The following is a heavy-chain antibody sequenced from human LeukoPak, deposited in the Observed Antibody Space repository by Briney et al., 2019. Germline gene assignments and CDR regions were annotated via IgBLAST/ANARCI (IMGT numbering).Heavy chain of an antibody. V-gene: IGHV3-11*01. CDR3: ARDQPCAIAARPSGWFDP. CDR1: GFTFSDYY. J-gene: IGHJ5*02. CDR2: ISSSGSTI. D-gene: IGHD6-6*01. Sequence: GGSLRLSCAASGFTFSDYYMSWMRQAPGKGLEWVSYISSSGSTIYYADSVKGRFTISRDNAKNSLYLQMNSLRAEDTAVYYCARDQPCAIAARPSGWFDPWGQGTLVTVSS.